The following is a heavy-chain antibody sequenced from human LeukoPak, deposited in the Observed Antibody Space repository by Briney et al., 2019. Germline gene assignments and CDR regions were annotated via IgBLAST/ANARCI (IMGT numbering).Heavy chain of an antibody. J-gene: IGHJ6*02. D-gene: IGHD2-2*01. CDR3: AKEEGYCSSTSCYDYYYGMDV. V-gene: IGHV3-30*02. Sequence: GGFLRLSCAASGFTFSSYTMSWVRQAPGKGLEWVAFIRYDGSNKYYADSVKGRFTISRDNSKNTLYLQMNSLRAEDTAVYYCAKEEGYCSSTSCYDYYYGMDVWGQGTTVTVSS. CDR2: IRYDGSNK. CDR1: GFTFSSYT.